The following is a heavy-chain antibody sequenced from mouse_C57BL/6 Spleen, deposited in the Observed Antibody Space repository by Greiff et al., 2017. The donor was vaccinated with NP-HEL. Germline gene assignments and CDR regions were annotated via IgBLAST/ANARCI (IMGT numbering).Heavy chain of an antibody. J-gene: IGHJ4*01. Sequence: EVMLVESGGGLVKPGGSLKLSCAASGFTFSDYGMHWVRQAPEKGLEWVAYISSGSSTIYYADTVKGRFTISRDNAKNTLFLQMTSLRSEDTAMYYCARRRDGYYDAMDYWGQGTSVTVSS. D-gene: IGHD2-3*01. CDR1: GFTFSDYG. CDR2: ISSGSSTI. V-gene: IGHV5-17*01. CDR3: ARRRDGYYDAMDY.